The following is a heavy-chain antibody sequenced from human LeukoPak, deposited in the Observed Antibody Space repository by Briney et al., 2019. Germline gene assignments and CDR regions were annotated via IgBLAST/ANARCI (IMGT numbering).Heavy chain of an antibody. CDR3: ARPGWFGELRGDYFDY. Sequence: SETLSLTCTVSGGSISSSNYSWAWIRQPPGKGLEWIGSIYYTGNTYYNPLLKSRGTISADTSKNHFSLKLSSVTASDTAVYYCARPGWFGELRGDYFDYWGQGSLVTVYS. CDR1: GGSISSSNYS. CDR2: IYYTGNT. D-gene: IGHD3-10*01. J-gene: IGHJ4*02. V-gene: IGHV4-39*02.